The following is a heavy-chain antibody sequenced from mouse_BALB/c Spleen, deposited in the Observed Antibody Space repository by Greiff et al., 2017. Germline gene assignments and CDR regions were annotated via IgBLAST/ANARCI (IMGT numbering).Heavy chain of an antibody. D-gene: IGHD1-2*01. J-gene: IGHJ3*01. CDR3: ARDNDGPAWFAY. CDR1: GFSLTSYG. CDR2: IWAGGST. V-gene: IGHV2-9*02. Sequence: VQLKESGPGLVAPSQSLSITCTVSGFSLTSYGVHWVRQPPGKGLEWLGVIWAGGSTNYNSALMSRLSISKDNSKSQVFLKMNSLQTDDTAMYYCARDNDGPAWFAYWGQGTLVTVSA.